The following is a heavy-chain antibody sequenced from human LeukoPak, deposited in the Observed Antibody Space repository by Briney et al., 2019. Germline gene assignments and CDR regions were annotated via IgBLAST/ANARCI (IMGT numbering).Heavy chain of an antibody. V-gene: IGHV3-66*01. D-gene: IGHD3-22*01. CDR2: IYSGGST. CDR3: AKERQRTYDSVEY. J-gene: IGHJ4*02. Sequence: GGSLRLSCAASEFSVGSNYMTWVRQAPGKGLEWVSLIYSGGSTYYADSVKGRFTISRDNSKNTLYLQMNSLRAEDTAVYYCAKERQRTYDSVEYWGQGTLVTVSS. CDR1: EFSVGSNY.